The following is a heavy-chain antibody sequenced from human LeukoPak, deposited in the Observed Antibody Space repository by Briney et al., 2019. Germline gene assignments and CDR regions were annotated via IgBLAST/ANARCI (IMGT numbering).Heavy chain of an antibody. CDR1: GYTFTSYD. D-gene: IGHD3-10*01. Sequence: ASVKVSCKASGYTFTSYDINWVRQATGQGLEWMGWMNPNSSNTGYAQKFQGRVTMTRNTSISTAYMELSSLRSEDTAVYYCARFTMVRGVIISPVWGQGTTVTVSS. J-gene: IGHJ6*02. V-gene: IGHV1-8*01. CDR3: ARFTMVRGVIISPV. CDR2: MNPNSSNT.